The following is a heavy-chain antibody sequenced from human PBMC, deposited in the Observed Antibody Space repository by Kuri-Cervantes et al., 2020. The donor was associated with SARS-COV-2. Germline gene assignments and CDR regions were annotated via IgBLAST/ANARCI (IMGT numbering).Heavy chain of an antibody. CDR3: SREVGRDYSYYYGMDV. J-gene: IGHJ6*02. CDR2: ISSSSSYI. Sequence: GESLKISCAASGFTFSSYSMNWVRQAPGKGLEWVSSISSSSSYIYYADSVKGRFTISRDNAKNTLYLQMSSLRAEDTAVYYCSREVGRDYSYYYGMDVWGQGTTVTVSS. D-gene: IGHD3-10*01. CDR1: GFTFSSYS. V-gene: IGHV3-21*01.